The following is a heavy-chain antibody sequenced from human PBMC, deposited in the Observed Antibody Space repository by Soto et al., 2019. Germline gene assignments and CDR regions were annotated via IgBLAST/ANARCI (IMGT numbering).Heavy chain of an antibody. V-gene: IGHV3-33*01. CDR2: IYYDGSGS. D-gene: IGHD2-15*01. J-gene: IGHJ4*02. CDR1: GFTFRDYG. Sequence: QVQLVESGGGVVQPGGSLRLSCEASGFTFRDYGFHWVRQAPGKGLEWVAVIYYDGSGSDYEDSVRGRFSFSRDISTNTLYLQMNSLRAEDTAVYYCVRDDCSGGTCYGGYWGQRTLVTVSS. CDR3: VRDDCSGGTCYGGY.